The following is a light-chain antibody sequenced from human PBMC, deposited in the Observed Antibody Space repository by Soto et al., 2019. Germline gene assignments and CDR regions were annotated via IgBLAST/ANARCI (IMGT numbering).Light chain of an antibody. J-gene: IGKJ4*01. CDR1: QDISSL. Sequence: RQLNESPTSVTASIRDRVTITCRASQDISSLLAWYQQKPGKAPKLLIYGASTLQSGVPSRFSGSGSGTDFTLTISSLQPEDFATYFCQQADSFPLTFGGGTKVDIK. CDR2: GAS. V-gene: IGKV1D-12*01. CDR3: QQADSFPLT.